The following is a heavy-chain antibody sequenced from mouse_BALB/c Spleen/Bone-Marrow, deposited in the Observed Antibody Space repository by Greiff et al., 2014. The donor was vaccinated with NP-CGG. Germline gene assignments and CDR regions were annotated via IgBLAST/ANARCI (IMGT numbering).Heavy chain of an antibody. J-gene: IGHJ2*01. CDR2: ISSGSNII. CDR1: GFTFSSFA. V-gene: IGHV5-17*02. Sequence: EVMLEESGGGLVQPGGSRKLSCAASGFTFSSFAMHWIRQAPEKGLEWVAFISSGSNIIHYADTVKGRFTISRDNPKNTLFLQITSLRSEDTAMYYCGRVDYWGQGTLLTVSA. CDR3: GRVDY.